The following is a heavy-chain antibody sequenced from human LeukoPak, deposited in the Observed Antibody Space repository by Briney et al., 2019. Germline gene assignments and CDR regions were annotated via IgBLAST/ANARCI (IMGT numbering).Heavy chain of an antibody. CDR1: GFTFSSYE. V-gene: IGHV3-23*01. D-gene: IGHD3-9*01. Sequence: PGGSLRLSCAASGFTFSSYEMNWVRQAPGKGLEWVSAISGSGGSTYYADSVKGRFTISRDNSKNTLYLQMNSLRAENTAVYYCAKHRELRYFDWLKGGFDYWGQGTLVTVSS. CDR2: ISGSGGST. J-gene: IGHJ4*02. CDR3: AKHRELRYFDWLKGGFDY.